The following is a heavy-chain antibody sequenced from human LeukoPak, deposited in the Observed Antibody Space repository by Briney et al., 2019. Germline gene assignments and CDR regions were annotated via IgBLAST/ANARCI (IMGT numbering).Heavy chain of an antibody. D-gene: IGHD2-15*01. J-gene: IGHJ3*02. CDR1: GFSFTSYW. Sequence: GGSLRLSCVASGFSFTSYWMSWVRQAPGKGLEFVANINQDAGTTNYVDSVKGRFTISRDNAENSLYLQMSSLKAEDTALYYCARDPGWSSFDIWGQGIMVTVSS. V-gene: IGHV3-7*01. CDR3: ARDPGWSSFDI. CDR2: INQDAGTT.